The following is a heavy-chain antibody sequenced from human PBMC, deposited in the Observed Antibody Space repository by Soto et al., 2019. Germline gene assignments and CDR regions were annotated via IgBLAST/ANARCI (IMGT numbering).Heavy chain of an antibody. CDR1: GGTFNNYA. J-gene: IGHJ4*02. D-gene: IGHD2-2*01. CDR2: ISPMLGKA. CDR3: AREVEVHTPVFGF. V-gene: IGHV1-69*01. Sequence: QVQLVQSGAEVKRPGSSVKVSCKASGGTFNNYAINWVRQAPGQGLEWMGDISPMLGKANYAQKFQGRVKISADDSTATAYLELSSLRSEDTALYYCAREVEVHTPVFGFWGQGSLVTVSS.